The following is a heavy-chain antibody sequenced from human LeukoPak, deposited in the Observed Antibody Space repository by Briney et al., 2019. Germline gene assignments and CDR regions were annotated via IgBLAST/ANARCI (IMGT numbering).Heavy chain of an antibody. V-gene: IGHV4-30-2*01. Sequence: TLSLTCAVSGGSISSGGYSWSWIRHPPGKGLEWIGYIYHSGSTYYNPSLKSRVTISVDRSKNQFSLKLSSVTAADTAVYYCARAGSSSRWFDPWGQGTLVTVSS. J-gene: IGHJ5*02. CDR3: ARAGSSSRWFDP. CDR1: GGSISSGGYS. D-gene: IGHD6-6*01. CDR2: IYHSGST.